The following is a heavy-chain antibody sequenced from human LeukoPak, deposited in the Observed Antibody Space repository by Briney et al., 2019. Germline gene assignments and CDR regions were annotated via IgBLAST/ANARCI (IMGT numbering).Heavy chain of an antibody. J-gene: IGHJ4*02. CDR2: IYYSGST. CDR3: ARLNDRRGDY. Sequence: SETPSLTCTVSGGSISSSSYYWGWIRQPPGKGLEWIGSIYYSGSTYYNPSLKSRVTISVDTSKNQFSLKLSSVTAADTAVYYCARLNDRRGDYWGQGTLVTVSS. V-gene: IGHV4-39*01. CDR1: GGSISSSSYY. D-gene: IGHD3-22*01.